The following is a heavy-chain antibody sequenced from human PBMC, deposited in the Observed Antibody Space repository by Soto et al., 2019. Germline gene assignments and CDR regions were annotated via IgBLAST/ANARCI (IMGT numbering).Heavy chain of an antibody. V-gene: IGHV5-51*01. D-gene: IGHD5-12*01. CDR1: GYSFTNSW. Sequence: GESLTISCKTSGYSFTNSWLGWVRQMPGKGLEWMGIIYPADSDSRYSPSFQGQVTISADKSISTAYLQWSSLKASDTAMYYCARVGYSGYQTDSWGQGTLVTVS. CDR2: IYPADSDS. J-gene: IGHJ4*02. CDR3: ARVGYSGYQTDS.